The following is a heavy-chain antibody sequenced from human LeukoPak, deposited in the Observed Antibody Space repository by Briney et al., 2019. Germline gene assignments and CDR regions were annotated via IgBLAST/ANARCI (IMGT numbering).Heavy chain of an antibody. CDR3: ARDPRTIAAAGNFDY. CDR2: ISSGSSTI. J-gene: IGHJ4*02. V-gene: IGHV3-48*01. Sequence: GGSLRLSCVASGFTFTSDAMNWVRQAPGKGLEWVSYISSGSSTIHYADSVKGRFTISRDNTKNSLYLQMNSLRAEDTAVYYCARDPRTIAAAGNFDYWGQGTLVTVSS. CDR1: GFTFTSDA. D-gene: IGHD6-13*01.